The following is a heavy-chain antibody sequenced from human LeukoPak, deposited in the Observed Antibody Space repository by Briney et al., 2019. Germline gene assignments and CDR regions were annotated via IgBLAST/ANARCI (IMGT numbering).Heavy chain of an antibody. CDR2: ISGSGGST. CDR1: GFTFSSYA. Sequence: GGSLRLSCAASGFTFSSYAMSWVRQAPGKGLEWVSAISGSGGSTYYADSVKGRFTISRDNSKNTLYLQMNSLRAEGTAVYYCAKPVPYYYDSSGYYGDWGQGTLVTVSS. J-gene: IGHJ4*02. D-gene: IGHD3-22*01. CDR3: AKPVPYYYDSSGYYGD. V-gene: IGHV3-23*01.